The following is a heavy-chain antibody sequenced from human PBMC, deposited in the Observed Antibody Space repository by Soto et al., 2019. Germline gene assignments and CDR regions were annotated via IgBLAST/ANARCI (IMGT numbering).Heavy chain of an antibody. CDR3: AKDAPRRSGWYHFDY. D-gene: IGHD6-19*01. V-gene: IGHV3-23*01. J-gene: IGHJ4*02. Sequence: GGSLRLSCAASGFTFSMQDMCWVRQAPGKGLEWISGISARGRDPQYADSVKGRFTISRDNYRNTLFLQMNSLTAEDTAVYFCAKDAPRRSGWYHFDYWGQGALVTVSS. CDR1: GFTFSMQD. CDR2: ISARGRDP.